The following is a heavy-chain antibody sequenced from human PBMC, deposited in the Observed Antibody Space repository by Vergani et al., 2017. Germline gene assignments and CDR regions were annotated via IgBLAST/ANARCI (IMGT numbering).Heavy chain of an antibody. J-gene: IGHJ3*01. D-gene: IGHD3-9*01. V-gene: IGHV2-5*01. CDR3: VHRLGYFDWDGAFDV. CDR2: VYWNDDE. CDR1: VLSLPTGGEV. Sequence: QITLRESGPTLVTSTQTLTLTCTFSVLSLPTGGEVVGWIRQPPGRALEWLAFVYWNDDERYSPSLKSRVTITKDTSKNEVILTMATMDPVDTATYYCVHRLGYFDWDGAFDVWGPGTMVTVSS.